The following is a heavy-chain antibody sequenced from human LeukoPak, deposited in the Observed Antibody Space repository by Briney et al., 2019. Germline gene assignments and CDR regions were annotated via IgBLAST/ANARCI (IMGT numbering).Heavy chain of an antibody. Sequence: PGGSLRLSCAASGFSFDDYAMHWVRQAPGKGLEWVSGINWNSDSIDYADSVKGRFTISRDNSKNSLYLQMNSLRAEDTALYYCAKEFYDLLTGSWAPPGPLETWGQGTLVTVSS. CDR2: INWNSDSI. CDR1: GFSFDDYA. J-gene: IGHJ5*02. D-gene: IGHD3-9*01. CDR3: AKEFYDLLTGSWAPPGPLET. V-gene: IGHV3-9*01.